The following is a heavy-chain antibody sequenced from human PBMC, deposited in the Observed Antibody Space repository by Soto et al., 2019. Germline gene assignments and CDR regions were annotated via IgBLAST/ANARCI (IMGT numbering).Heavy chain of an antibody. J-gene: IGHJ4*02. D-gene: IGHD3-10*01. CDR3: SLIRGVMGY. Sequence: EVQLVESGGGLVQHGVSLRLSCATSGFTFSDHFVDWVRQAPGKGLEWIGRTKDKFYSFASQYGASVQGRFTISRDDSAILVYLQIDGLKSVDTAVYYGSLIRGVMGYWGQGTVVTVSS. CDR2: TKDKFYSFAS. CDR1: GFTFSDHF. V-gene: IGHV3-72*01.